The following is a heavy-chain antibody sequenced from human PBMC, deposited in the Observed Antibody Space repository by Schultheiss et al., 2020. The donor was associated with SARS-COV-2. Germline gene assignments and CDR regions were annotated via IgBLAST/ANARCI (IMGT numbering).Heavy chain of an antibody. Sequence: ASVKVSCKASGYTFSSYGISWVRQAPGQGLEWMGWISAYNGNTNYAQKLQGRVTMTTDTSTSTAYMELRSLRSDDTAVYYCASSATYYYDSSGYGYFDLWGRGTLVTVSS. D-gene: IGHD3-22*01. J-gene: IGHJ2*01. CDR2: ISAYNGNT. CDR3: ASSATYYYDSSGYGYFDL. CDR1: GYTFSSYG. V-gene: IGHV1-18*01.